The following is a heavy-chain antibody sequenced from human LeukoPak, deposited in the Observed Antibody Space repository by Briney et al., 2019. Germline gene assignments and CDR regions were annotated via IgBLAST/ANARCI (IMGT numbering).Heavy chain of an antibody. D-gene: IGHD5-18*01. CDR2: INPNSGGT. CDR1: GYTFTGYY. V-gene: IGHV1-2*02. Sequence: WASVKVSCKASGYTFTGYYMHWVRQAPVQGLEWMGWINPNSGGTNYAQKFQGRVTMTRDTSISTAYMELSRLRSDDTAVYYCARVRVYSYGFFPFDYWGQGTLVTVSS. CDR3: ARVRVYSYGFFPFDY. J-gene: IGHJ4*02.